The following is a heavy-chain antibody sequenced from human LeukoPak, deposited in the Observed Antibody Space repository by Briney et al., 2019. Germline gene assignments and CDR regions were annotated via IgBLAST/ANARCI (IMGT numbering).Heavy chain of an antibody. CDR2: ISSSSSYI. V-gene: IGHV3-21*01. CDR3: AITGYSSSWYQPNYYYYGMDV. J-gene: IGHJ6*02. D-gene: IGHD6-13*01. Sequence: KPGGSLRLSCAASGFTFRSYAMSWVRQAPGKGLEWVSSISSSSSYIYYADSVKGRFTISRDNAKNSLYLQMNSLRAEDTAVYYCAITGYSSSWYQPNYYYYGMDVWGQGTTVTVSS. CDR1: GFTFRSYA.